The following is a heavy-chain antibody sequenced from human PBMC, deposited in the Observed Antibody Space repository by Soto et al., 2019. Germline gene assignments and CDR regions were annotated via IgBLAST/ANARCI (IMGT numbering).Heavy chain of an antibody. Sequence: SVKVSCKASGGAFNKYAIDWVRQAPGQGLEWMGGITPLFGTPNYAQRFQGRVTISADEVTSTAYMELRSLRSDDTGVYYCARQFDYDTSGYYYAYWGQGTLVTAPQ. V-gene: IGHV1-69*13. D-gene: IGHD3-22*01. CDR2: ITPLFGTP. J-gene: IGHJ4*02. CDR3: ARQFDYDTSGYYYAY. CDR1: GGAFNKYA.